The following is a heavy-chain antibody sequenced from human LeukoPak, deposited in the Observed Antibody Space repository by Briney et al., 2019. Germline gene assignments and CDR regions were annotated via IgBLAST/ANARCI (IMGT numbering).Heavy chain of an antibody. Sequence: ASVKVSCKASGYTFTSYGISWVRQAPGQGLEWMGWISAYNGNTNYAQKLQGRVTMTTDTSTSTAYMELRSLRSDDTAVYYCARPFGTVTTRYYGMDVWGQGTTITVSS. D-gene: IGHD4-17*01. CDR2: ISAYNGNT. J-gene: IGHJ6*02. V-gene: IGHV1-18*01. CDR1: GYTFTSYG. CDR3: ARPFGTVTTRYYGMDV.